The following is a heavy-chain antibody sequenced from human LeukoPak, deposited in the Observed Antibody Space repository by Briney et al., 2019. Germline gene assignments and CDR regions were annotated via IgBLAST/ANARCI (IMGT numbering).Heavy chain of an antibody. Sequence: PGGSLRLSCAASGFTFSGYLVHWVRQPPGRGLVWVSRIKSDGSCTTYADTVKGRFTIARDNVKNTLYLQMHSLRAEDTAVYYCATTVAGTADYWGQGTLVTVSS. CDR2: IKSDGSCT. CDR1: GFTFSGYL. D-gene: IGHD6-19*01. J-gene: IGHJ4*02. V-gene: IGHV3-74*01. CDR3: ATTVAGTADY.